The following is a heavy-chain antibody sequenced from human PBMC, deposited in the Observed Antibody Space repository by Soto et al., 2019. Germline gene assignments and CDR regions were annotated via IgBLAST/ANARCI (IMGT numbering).Heavy chain of an antibody. D-gene: IGHD3-10*01. Sequence: VSVKVSCKASGYTFTGYYMHWVRQAPGQGLEWMGWINPNSGGTNYAQKFQGRVTMTRDTSISTAYMELSRLRSDDTAVYYCARAGRTYYYGSGSLDYWGQGTLVTVSS. CDR1: GYTFTGYY. CDR2: INPNSGGT. J-gene: IGHJ4*02. V-gene: IGHV1-2*02. CDR3: ARAGRTYYYGSGSLDY.